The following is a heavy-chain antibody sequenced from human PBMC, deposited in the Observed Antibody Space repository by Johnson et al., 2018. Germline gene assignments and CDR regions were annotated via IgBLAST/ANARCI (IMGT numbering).Heavy chain of an antibody. CDR2: IYFGGTT. Sequence: VQLVESGGGLIQPGGSLRLSCAASGFTVSTTYMTWVRQAPGKGLEWVSAIYFGGTTFYADSVKGRFILARDSSNNPVSLQMNNLKAEGTAVYFCASGGPNLHYPYYGMAVWGQGTTVTVSS. V-gene: IGHV3-53*01. CDR3: ASGGPNLHYPYYGMAV. D-gene: IGHD3-16*01. CDR1: GFTVSTTY. J-gene: IGHJ6*02.